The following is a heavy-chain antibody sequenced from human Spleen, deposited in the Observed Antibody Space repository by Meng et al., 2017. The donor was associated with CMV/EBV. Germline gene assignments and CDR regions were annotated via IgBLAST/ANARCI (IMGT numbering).Heavy chain of an antibody. J-gene: IGHJ4*02. Sequence: GESLKISCQASGYSFTTFWIGWVRQVPGKGLEWMGITYPGDSDTRFSPSFQGQVTISADKSISTAYLQWSSLKASDTAMYYCASSPPPYSSGWYLFNGFDYWGQGTLVTVSS. D-gene: IGHD6-19*01. V-gene: IGHV5-51*01. CDR1: GYSFTTFW. CDR2: TYPGDSDT. CDR3: ASSPPPYSSGWYLFNGFDY.